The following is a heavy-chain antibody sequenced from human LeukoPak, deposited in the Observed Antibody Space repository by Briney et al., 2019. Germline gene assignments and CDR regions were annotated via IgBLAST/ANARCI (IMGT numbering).Heavy chain of an antibody. J-gene: IGHJ4*02. Sequence: GGSLRLSCAASGFTFSSYAMSWVRQAPGKGLEWVSAIRDSGSSTHYADSVKGRFTTSRDNSKNTLFLQMNSLRAEDTAIYYCAKYGPQDSGSSHFDYWGQGALVTVSS. D-gene: IGHD1-26*01. V-gene: IGHV3-23*01. CDR1: GFTFSSYA. CDR2: IRDSGSST. CDR3: AKYGPQDSGSSHFDY.